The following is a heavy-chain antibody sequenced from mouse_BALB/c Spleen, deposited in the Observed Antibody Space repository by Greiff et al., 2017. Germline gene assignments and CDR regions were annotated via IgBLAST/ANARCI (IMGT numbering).Heavy chain of an antibody. Sequence: EVHLVESGGGLVKPGGSLKLSCAASGFTFSSYTMSWVRQTPEKRLEWVATISSGGSYTYYPDSVKGRFTISRDNAKNTLYLQMSSLNSEDTAMYYCTRSMITTTGYAMDYWGQGTSVTVSS. D-gene: IGHD2-4*01. V-gene: IGHV5-6-4*01. CDR1: GFTFSSYT. CDR2: ISSGGSYT. J-gene: IGHJ4*01. CDR3: TRSMITTTGYAMDY.